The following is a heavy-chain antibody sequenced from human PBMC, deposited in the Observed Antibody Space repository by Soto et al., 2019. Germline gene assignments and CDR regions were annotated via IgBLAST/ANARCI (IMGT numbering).Heavy chain of an antibody. Sequence: GGSLRLSCAASGFTFSSYAMSWVRQAPGKGLEWVSTISGSGGSTDYADSVKGRFTISRDNSKNTLYLQMNSLRAEDTAVYYCGKASSGWYNFDYWGQGTLVTVSS. CDR1: GFTFSSYA. CDR3: GKASSGWYNFDY. J-gene: IGHJ4*02. D-gene: IGHD6-19*01. CDR2: ISGSGGST. V-gene: IGHV3-23*01.